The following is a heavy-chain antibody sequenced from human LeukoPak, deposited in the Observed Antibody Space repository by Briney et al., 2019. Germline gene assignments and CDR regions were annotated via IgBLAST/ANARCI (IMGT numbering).Heavy chain of an antibody. V-gene: IGHV3-74*01. CDR3: ASWPYGGNSVAMDV. CDR1: GFTFSSYW. Sequence: PGGSLRLSCAASGFTFSSYWMHWVRQAPGKGLVWVSRINSDGSSTSYADSVKGRFTISRDNAKNALYLQMNSLRAEDTAVYYCASWPYGGNSVAMDVWGKGTTVTVSS. CDR2: INSDGSST. D-gene: IGHD4-23*01. J-gene: IGHJ6*03.